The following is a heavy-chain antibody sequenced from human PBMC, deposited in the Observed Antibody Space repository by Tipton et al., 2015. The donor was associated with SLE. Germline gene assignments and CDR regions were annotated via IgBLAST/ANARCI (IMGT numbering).Heavy chain of an antibody. D-gene: IGHD3-16*01. Sequence: LRLSCAASGFTFSDYYMSWVRRPPGKGLEWIGYFYSGGGTNYNPSLESRVTISVDTSKNQFSLKLSSVTAADTAVYYCATQGYYDSSFDYWGQGTLVTVSS. J-gene: IGHJ4*02. CDR2: FYSGGGT. CDR3: ATQGYYDSSFDY. CDR1: GFTFSDYY. V-gene: IGHV4-59*08.